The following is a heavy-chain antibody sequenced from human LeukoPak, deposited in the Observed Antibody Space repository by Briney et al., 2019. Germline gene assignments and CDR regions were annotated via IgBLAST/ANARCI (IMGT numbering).Heavy chain of an antibody. CDR3: ATSSWFDP. V-gene: IGHV3-74*01. CDR2: INNGGSKT. CDR1: GFSFSSYW. J-gene: IGHJ5*02. Sequence: GGSLRLSCAASGFSFSSYWMHWVRQAPGKGPVWVSRINNGGSKTNYADSVKGRFTISRDNAKNTLYLQMNSLRAEDTAVYYCATSSWFDPWGQGTLATVSS.